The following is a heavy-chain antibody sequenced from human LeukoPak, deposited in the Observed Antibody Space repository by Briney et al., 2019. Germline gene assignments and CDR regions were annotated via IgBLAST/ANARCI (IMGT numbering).Heavy chain of an antibody. Sequence: SETLSLTCTVSSGSISSYYWSWIRQPPGKGLEWIGYISFSGSTNYNPSLKSPVTISVDTSKNQFSLKLSSVTAADTAVYHCARGRSGPVVALRYCSGGSCSKAHFDYWGQGTLVTVSS. CDR1: SGSISSYY. D-gene: IGHD2-15*01. CDR3: ARGRSGPVVALRYCSGGSCSKAHFDY. CDR2: ISFSGST. J-gene: IGHJ4*02. V-gene: IGHV4-59*12.